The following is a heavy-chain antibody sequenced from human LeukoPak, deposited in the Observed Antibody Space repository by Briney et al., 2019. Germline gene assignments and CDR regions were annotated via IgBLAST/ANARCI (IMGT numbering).Heavy chain of an antibody. V-gene: IGHV3-23*01. Sequence: GGSLRLSCAASGFTFLTYAMSWVRHAPGKGLQWVSVIRDSGASTYYADSVKGRFTISRDNSKNTLYLQMNSLRAEDTAVYYCAKAGRSGWYPGWPFDIWGQGTMVTVSS. D-gene: IGHD6-19*01. CDR2: IRDSGAST. CDR1: GFTFLTYA. J-gene: IGHJ3*02. CDR3: AKAGRSGWYPGWPFDI.